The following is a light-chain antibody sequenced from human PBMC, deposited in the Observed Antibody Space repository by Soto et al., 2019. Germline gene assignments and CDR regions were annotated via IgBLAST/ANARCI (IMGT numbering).Light chain of an antibody. CDR3: SAYKARSTLV. CDR1: SSDIGGYNA. CDR2: EVT. V-gene: IGLV2-14*01. Sequence: QSALTQPASVSGSPGQTITISCTGTSSDIGGYNAVSWYQHHPGKAPKLIIYEVTHRPSGVSDRFSASKSGNTASLTISGLQAEDEADYYCSAYKARSTLVFGGGTKVTVL. J-gene: IGLJ3*02.